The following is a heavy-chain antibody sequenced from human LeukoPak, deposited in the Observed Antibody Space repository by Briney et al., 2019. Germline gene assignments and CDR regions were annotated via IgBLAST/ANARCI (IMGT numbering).Heavy chain of an antibody. CDR1: GYTLTELS. CDR3: ATGGFTFGGVIANLTYYYYGMDV. V-gene: IGHV1-24*01. D-gene: IGHD3-16*02. J-gene: IGHJ6*02. Sequence: ASVKVSCKVSGYTLTELSMHWVRQAPGKGLEWMGGFDPEDGETIYAQKFRGRVTMTEDTSTDTAYMELSSLRSEDTAVYYCATGGFTFGGVIANLTYYYYGMDVWGQGTTVTVSS. CDR2: FDPEDGET.